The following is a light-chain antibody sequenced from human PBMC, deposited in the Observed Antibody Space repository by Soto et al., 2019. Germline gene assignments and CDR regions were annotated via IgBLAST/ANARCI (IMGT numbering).Light chain of an antibody. CDR1: SSNIGANYD. CDR3: QSYDSSLNRV. V-gene: IGLV1-40*01. CDR2: GDN. Sequence: QSVLSQPPSVSEAPGQRITISCTGSSSNIGANYDVHWYRQVPGTAPKLLMSGDNNRPSGVADRFSGSKSGTSASLAITRLQAEDGADYYCQSYDSSLNRVFGTGTKVTVL. J-gene: IGLJ1*01.